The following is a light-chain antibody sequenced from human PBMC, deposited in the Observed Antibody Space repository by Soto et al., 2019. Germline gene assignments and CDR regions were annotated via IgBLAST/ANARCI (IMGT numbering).Light chain of an antibody. CDR3: MQGTHWPPT. V-gene: IGKV2-30*01. J-gene: IGKJ1*01. CDR1: QSVVYSDGNAY. Sequence: DVVMTQSPPSLAVTLGQSASISCRSSQSVVYSDGNAYLNWFHQRPGQSPRRLIYTVSNRDSGVPDRFSGGGSGTDFTLKISRVEAEDVGIYYCMQGTHWPPTFDQGTKVEI. CDR2: TVS.